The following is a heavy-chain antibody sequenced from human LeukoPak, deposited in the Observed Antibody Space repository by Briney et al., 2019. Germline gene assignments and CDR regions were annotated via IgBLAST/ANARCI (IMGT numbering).Heavy chain of an antibody. Sequence: SETLSLTYAVSGGSISRSNWWSWVRPPPGKGLEWIGDILHSGDTNYNASLRSRLTISLDKSRNQFSLQLSSVTAADTAVYYCAGYNIPYTFEFWGPGTVVTVSS. CDR3: AGYNIPYTFEF. V-gene: IGHV4-4*02. CDR1: GGSISRSNW. CDR2: ILHSGDT. J-gene: IGHJ4*02. D-gene: IGHD1-14*01.